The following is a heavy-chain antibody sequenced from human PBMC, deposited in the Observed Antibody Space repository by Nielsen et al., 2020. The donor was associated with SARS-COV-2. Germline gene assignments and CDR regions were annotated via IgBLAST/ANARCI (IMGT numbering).Heavy chain of an antibody. J-gene: IGHJ4*02. V-gene: IGHV1-2*06. Sequence: ASVKVSCKASGYSFTAYYIHWVRQAPGLGLEWMGRFNPDSGGAYYAQKFQGRVTMTRDTPISPAYMDLSSLKSDDTAVYYCARAKWNWNDLDYWGQGTLVTVSS. CDR1: GYSFTAYY. D-gene: IGHD1-1*01. CDR2: FNPDSGGA. CDR3: ARAKWNWNDLDY.